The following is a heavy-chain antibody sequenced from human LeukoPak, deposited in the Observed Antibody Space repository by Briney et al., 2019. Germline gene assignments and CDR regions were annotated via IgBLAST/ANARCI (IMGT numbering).Heavy chain of an antibody. Sequence: GGSLRLSCAASGFTFRNYAMSWVRQAPGKGLEWVSAVSSSGGGTYFAASVKGRFTISRDNSKNTLYLQMNSLRAEDAAVYYCARDQGYYDRSGYYPWYFDYWGQGTLVTVSS. D-gene: IGHD3-22*01. CDR1: GFTFRNYA. CDR3: ARDQGYYDRSGYYPWYFDY. J-gene: IGHJ4*02. CDR2: VSSSGGGT. V-gene: IGHV3-23*01.